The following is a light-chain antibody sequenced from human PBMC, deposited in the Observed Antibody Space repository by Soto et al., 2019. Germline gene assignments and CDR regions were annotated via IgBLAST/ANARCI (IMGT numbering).Light chain of an antibody. CDR1: QGINNW. J-gene: IGKJ5*01. V-gene: IGKV1-12*01. CDR2: AAS. CDR3: QQGNTFPIT. Sequence: DLQMTQSPSSVSASVGDRVTITCRASQGINNWLAWYQQKPGKAPKLLIYAASSLQSGVPSRFSGSGSGTDFSLTISSLQPDDFATYYCQQGNTFPITFGQGTRLEIK.